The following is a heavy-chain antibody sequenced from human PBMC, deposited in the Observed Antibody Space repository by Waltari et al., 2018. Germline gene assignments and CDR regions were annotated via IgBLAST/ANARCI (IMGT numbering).Heavy chain of an antibody. D-gene: IGHD1-26*01. J-gene: IGHJ4*02. CDR2: IKDDGSDK. CDR3: ARGGHLGALDY. Sequence: EVQVVESGGGLVQPGGSLRLSCEISGLTFTTYYMTWVRRAPGKGREWVANIKDDGSDKFYVDSVKGRFTISRDNAKSSVFLQMSSLRAEDTALYYCARGGHLGALDYWGQGIPVTVSS. V-gene: IGHV3-7*01. CDR1: GLTFTTYY.